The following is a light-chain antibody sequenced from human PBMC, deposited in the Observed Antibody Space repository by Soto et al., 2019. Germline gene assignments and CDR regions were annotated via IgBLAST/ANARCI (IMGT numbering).Light chain of an antibody. Sequence: EIVLTQSPGTLSLSPGERATLSCRASQSVSSSYLAWYQQKPGQAPRLLIYDASTRAIGIPARFSGSGSGTEFTLTISSLQSEDFAVYYCQQYKNWPPWTFGQGTKVEIK. CDR2: DAS. CDR1: QSVSSS. V-gene: IGKV3-15*01. CDR3: QQYKNWPPWT. J-gene: IGKJ1*01.